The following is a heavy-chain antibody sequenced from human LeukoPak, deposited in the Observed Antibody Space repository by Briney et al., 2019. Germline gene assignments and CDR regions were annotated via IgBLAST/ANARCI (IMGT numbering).Heavy chain of an antibody. CDR1: GYTFTGYY. J-gene: IGHJ6*02. V-gene: IGHV1-2*02. CDR3: AREAKPYYYYYGMDV. D-gene: IGHD1-14*01. CDR2: INPNSGGT. Sequence: ASVKVSCKASGYTFTGYYMHWVRQAPGQGLEWMGWINPNSGGTNYAQKFQGRVTMTRDTSISTAYMELSRLRPDDTAVYYCAREAKPYYYYYGMDVWGQGTTVTVSS.